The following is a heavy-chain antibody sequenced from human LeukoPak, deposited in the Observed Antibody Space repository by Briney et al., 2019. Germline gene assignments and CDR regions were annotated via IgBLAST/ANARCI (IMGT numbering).Heavy chain of an antibody. Sequence: GGSLRLSCAASGFTFSSYAMSWVRQAPGKGLEWVSAISGSGGSTYYADSVKGRFTLSRENSKNTLYVQMHRLRAEDTAVYYCAKVSRQLIYGYVAYWGQGTLVTVSS. D-gene: IGHD3-10*01. CDR2: ISGSGGST. V-gene: IGHV3-23*01. CDR1: GFTFSSYA. J-gene: IGHJ4*02. CDR3: AKVSRQLIYGYVAY.